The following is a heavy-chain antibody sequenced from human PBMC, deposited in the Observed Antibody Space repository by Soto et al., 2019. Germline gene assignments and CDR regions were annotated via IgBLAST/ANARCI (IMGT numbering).Heavy chain of an antibody. CDR2: ISGSGGST. CDR3: AKARYDFWSGYYIYY. J-gene: IGHJ4*02. D-gene: IGHD3-3*01. CDR1: GFTFSSYA. V-gene: IGHV3-23*01. Sequence: GGSLRLSCAASGFTFSSYAMSWVRQAPGKGLEWVSAISGSGGSTYYADSVKGRFTISRDNSKNTLYLQVNSLRAEDTAVYYCAKARYDFWSGYYIYYWGQGTLVTVSS.